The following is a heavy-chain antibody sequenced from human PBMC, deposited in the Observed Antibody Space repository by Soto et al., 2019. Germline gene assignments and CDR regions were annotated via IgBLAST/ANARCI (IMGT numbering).Heavy chain of an antibody. Sequence: QVQLVESGGGVVQPGRSLRLSCAASGFTFSSYAMHWVRQAPGKGLEWVAVISYDGSNKYYADSVKGRFTISRDNSKNTLYLQMNSPRAEDTAVYYCARDRGWLLHGMDVWGQGTTVTVSS. CDR2: ISYDGSNK. V-gene: IGHV3-30-3*01. CDR3: ARDRGWLLHGMDV. D-gene: IGHD2-15*01. J-gene: IGHJ6*02. CDR1: GFTFSSYA.